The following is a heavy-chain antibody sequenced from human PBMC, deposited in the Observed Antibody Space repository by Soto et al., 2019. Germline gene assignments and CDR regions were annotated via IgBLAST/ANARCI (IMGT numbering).Heavy chain of an antibody. J-gene: IGHJ4*02. CDR3: ARGPPLGY. V-gene: IGHV4-30-2*01. CDR2: IYHSGST. CDR1: GGSISSGGYS. Sequence: TLSLTCAVSGGSISSGGYSWSWIRQPPGKGLECIGYIYHSGSTYYNPSLKSRVTISVDRSKNQFSLKLSSVTAADTAVYYCARGPPLGYWGQGTLVTASS.